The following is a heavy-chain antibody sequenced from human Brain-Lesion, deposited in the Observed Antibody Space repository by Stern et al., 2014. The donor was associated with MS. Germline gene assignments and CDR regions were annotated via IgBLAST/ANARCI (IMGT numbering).Heavy chain of an antibody. CDR1: GGSISSSNW. V-gene: IGHV4-4*02. Sequence: QVQLVESGPGLVKPSGTLSLTCAVSGGSISSSNWWSWVRQSPGKGLEWIGGSDDRGSTIYNPSLKSRVTVSVDKSKNHFSLNPRPLPAADTALYFCARFPASRPHVFDSWGQGTLVTVSS. CDR2: SDDRGST. J-gene: IGHJ4*02. CDR3: ARFPASRPHVFDS. D-gene: IGHD6-13*01.